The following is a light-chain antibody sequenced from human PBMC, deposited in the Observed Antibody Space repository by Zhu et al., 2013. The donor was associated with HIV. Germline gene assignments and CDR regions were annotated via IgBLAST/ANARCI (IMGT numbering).Light chain of an antibody. CDR1: QSVSNS. CDR2: DAS. CDR3: QQRTNWLT. Sequence: EIVLTQSPVTLSLSLGERATLSCRASQSVSNSLAWYQQKPGQGPRLLIYDASNRATGIPVRFSGSGSGTDFTLTISSLEPEDFAVYYCQQRTNWLTFGGGTKVEIK. J-gene: IGKJ4*01. V-gene: IGKV3-11*01.